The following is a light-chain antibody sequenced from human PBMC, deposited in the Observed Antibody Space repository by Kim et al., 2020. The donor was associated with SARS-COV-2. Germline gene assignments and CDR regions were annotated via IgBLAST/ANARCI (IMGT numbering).Light chain of an antibody. J-gene: IGLJ2*01. CDR1: SNNVGVQG. Sequence: QTATLTCTGNSNNVGVQGAAWLQHHQGHPPKLLSYRDNNRPSGVSERFSASRSGNTASLTITGLQPEDEADYYCSAWDGSLYAVLFGGGTQLTVL. CDR3: SAWDGSLYAVL. CDR2: RDN. V-gene: IGLV10-54*04.